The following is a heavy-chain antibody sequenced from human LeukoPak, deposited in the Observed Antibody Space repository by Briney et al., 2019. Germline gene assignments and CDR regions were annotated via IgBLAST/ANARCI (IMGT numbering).Heavy chain of an antibody. J-gene: IGHJ5*02. Sequence: ASGTLSLTCTVSGGSISSGGYYWSWIRQFPGKGLEWIGYIYYSGYTHYNPCLKSRVSLSVDTSKKHFALKLSSVTAADTAVYYCARYCSGGSCYPGTNWFDPWGQGTLATVSS. D-gene: IGHD2-15*01. V-gene: IGHV4-31*03. CDR3: ARYCSGGSCYPGTNWFDP. CDR1: GGSISSGGYY. CDR2: IYYSGYT.